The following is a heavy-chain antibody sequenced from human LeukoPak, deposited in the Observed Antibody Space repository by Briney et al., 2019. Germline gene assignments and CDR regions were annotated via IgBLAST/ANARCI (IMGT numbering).Heavy chain of an antibody. CDR3: ARDRYCSGGSCYYFDY. J-gene: IGHJ4*02. V-gene: IGHV3-33*01. Sequence: PGRSLRLSCAASGFTFSSYGMHWVRQAPDKGLEWVAVIWYDGSNKYYADSVKGRFTISRDNSKNTLYLQMNSLRAEDTAVYYCARDRYCSGGSCYYFDYWGQGTLVTVSS. CDR2: IWYDGSNK. CDR1: GFTFSSYG. D-gene: IGHD2-15*01.